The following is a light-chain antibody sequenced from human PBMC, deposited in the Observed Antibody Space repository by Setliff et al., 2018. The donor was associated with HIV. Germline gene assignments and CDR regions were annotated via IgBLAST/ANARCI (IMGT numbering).Light chain of an antibody. Sequence: QSVLTQPASVSGSPGQSITIPCTGTSSDIGRYNSVSWYQQKPGKAPKLLIFDVNNRPSGVSTRFSASKSGNTASLTISGLQPEAEADYYCNSFASNSAYTPYVFGTGTKVTVL. V-gene: IGLV2-14*01. CDR2: DVN. CDR1: SSDIGRYNS. CDR3: NSFASNSAYTPYV. J-gene: IGLJ1*01.